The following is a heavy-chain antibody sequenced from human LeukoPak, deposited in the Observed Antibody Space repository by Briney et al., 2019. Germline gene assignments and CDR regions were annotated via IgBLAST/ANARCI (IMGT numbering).Heavy chain of an antibody. V-gene: IGHV3-64D*06. Sequence: GGSLRLSCSASGFTFSSYGIHWVRQAPGKGLQYVSGITGNGGGTYYADSVKGRFTISRDNSKNTLYLQMSSLRAEDTAVYSCVNDYCGADCHFWGQGTLVTVSS. J-gene: IGHJ4*02. CDR3: VNDYCGADCHF. CDR2: ITGNGGGT. D-gene: IGHD2-21*02. CDR1: GFTFSSYG.